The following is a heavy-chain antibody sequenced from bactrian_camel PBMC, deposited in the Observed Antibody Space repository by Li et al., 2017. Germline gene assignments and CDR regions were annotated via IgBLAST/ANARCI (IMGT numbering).Heavy chain of an antibody. CDR1: GFSGGAPFSARW. Sequence: HVQLVESGGGSVQTGGSLQLTCTASGFSGGAPFSARWMYWARQAPGKGLEWVASIRGDGAFTDYADSAKGRFTISRDNAKSTLYLQMNNLKPEDTAMYYCAARTAWWPALNPDIMNYWGQGTQVTVS. CDR3: AARTAWWPALNPDIMNY. D-gene: IGHD7*01. V-gene: IGHV3S1*01. J-gene: IGHJ4*01. CDR2: IRGDGAFT.